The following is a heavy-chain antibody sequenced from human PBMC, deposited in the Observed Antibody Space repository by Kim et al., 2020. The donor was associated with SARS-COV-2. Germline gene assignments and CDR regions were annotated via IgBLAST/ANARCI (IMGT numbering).Heavy chain of an antibody. J-gene: IGHJ4*02. D-gene: IGHD6-19*01. Sequence: KFQGRVTITADKSTSTAYMELSSLRSEDTAVYYCAREWYSSGWYAGGGDYWGQGTLVTVSS. V-gene: IGHV1-69*04. CDR3: AREWYSSGWYAGGGDY.